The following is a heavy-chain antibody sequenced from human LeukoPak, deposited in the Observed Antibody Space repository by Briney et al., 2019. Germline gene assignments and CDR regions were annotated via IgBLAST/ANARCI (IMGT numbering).Heavy chain of an antibody. CDR2: INHSGST. CDR3: ARDPLSGSGVNY. Sequence: PSETLSLTCTVSGGSISGYYWSWIRQPPGKGLEWIGEINHSGSTNYNPSLKSRVTISVDTSKNQFSLKLSSVTAADTAVYYCARDPLSGSGVNYWGQGTLVTVSS. V-gene: IGHV4-34*01. J-gene: IGHJ4*02. CDR1: GGSISGYY. D-gene: IGHD3-10*01.